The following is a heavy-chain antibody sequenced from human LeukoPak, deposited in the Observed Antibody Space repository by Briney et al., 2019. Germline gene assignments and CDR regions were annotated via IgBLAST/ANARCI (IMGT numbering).Heavy chain of an antibody. V-gene: IGHV4-61*02. CDR3: ARHRGSDYGDYADFDY. CDR2: IYSSGST. J-gene: IGHJ4*02. CDR1: GGSISSGSYY. D-gene: IGHD4-17*01. Sequence: SETLSLTCTVSGGSISSGSYYWSWIRQPAGKGLEWIGRIYSSGSTNYNPSLKSRVTISVDTSKNQFSLKLSSVTAADTAVYYCARHRGSDYGDYADFDYWGQGTLVTVSS.